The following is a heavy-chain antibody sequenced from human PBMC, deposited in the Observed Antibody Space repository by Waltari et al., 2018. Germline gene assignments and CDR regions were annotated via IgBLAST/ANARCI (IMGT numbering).Heavy chain of an antibody. D-gene: IGHD5-12*01. V-gene: IGHV3-7*01. CDR3: AREGRWLQLRYYYYYYGMDV. CDR2: IKQDGSEK. CDR1: GFTFSSYW. J-gene: IGHJ6*02. Sequence: EVQLVESGGGLVQPGGSLRLSCAASGFTFSSYWMSWVRQAPGKGLEWVANIKQDGSEKYYVYSVNGRCTISRDNAKNSLYLQMNSLRAEDTAVYYCAREGRWLQLRYYYYYYGMDVWGQGTTVTVSS.